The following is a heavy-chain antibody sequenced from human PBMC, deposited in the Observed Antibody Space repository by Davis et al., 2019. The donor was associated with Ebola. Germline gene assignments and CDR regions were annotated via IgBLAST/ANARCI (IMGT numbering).Heavy chain of an antibody. CDR1: GFTFSSYS. V-gene: IGHV3-21*01. CDR2: ISSSSSYI. D-gene: IGHD2-2*01. Sequence: GESLKISCAASGFTFSSYSMNWVRQAPGKGLEWVSSISSSSSYIYYADSVKGRFTISRDNAKNSLYLQMNSLRAEDTAVYYCARVSEVEVGVVVVPDYYGMDVWGQGTTVTVSS. CDR3: ARVSEVEVGVVVVPDYYGMDV. J-gene: IGHJ6*02.